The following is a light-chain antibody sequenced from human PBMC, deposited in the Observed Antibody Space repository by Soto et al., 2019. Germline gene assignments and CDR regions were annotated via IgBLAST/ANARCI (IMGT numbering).Light chain of an antibody. CDR3: QQSYSTPPIT. CDR1: QSISTY. CDR2: AAS. J-gene: IGKJ5*01. V-gene: IGKV1-39*01. Sequence: DIQMTQSPSTLSAYVGDRVTITCRASQSISTYLNWYLQKPGKAPKLLIYAASSLQSGVPSRFSGSGSGTDFTLTISSLQPEDFATYYCQQSYSTPPITFGQGTRLEIK.